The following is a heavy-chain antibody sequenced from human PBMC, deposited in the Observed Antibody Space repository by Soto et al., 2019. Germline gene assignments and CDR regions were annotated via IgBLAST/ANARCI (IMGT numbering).Heavy chain of an antibody. J-gene: IGHJ6*02. V-gene: IGHV3-21*01. CDR1: GFTFSSYS. CDR2: ISSSSSYI. D-gene: IGHD3-3*01. Sequence: RGSLRLSCAASGFTFSSYSMNWVRQAPGKGLEWVSSISSSSSYIYYADSVKGRFTISRDNAKNSLYLQMNSLRAEDTAVYYCARDTEKTIFGVHHSGMDVWGQGTTVTVSS. CDR3: ARDTEKTIFGVHHSGMDV.